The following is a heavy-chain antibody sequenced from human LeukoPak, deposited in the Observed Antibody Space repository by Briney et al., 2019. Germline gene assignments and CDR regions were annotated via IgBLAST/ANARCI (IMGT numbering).Heavy chain of an antibody. CDR3: ATDIRSSPLGF. V-gene: IGHV3-66*01. CDR2: IYAGGST. D-gene: IGHD3-9*01. Sequence: GGSLRLSCAVSGFRVTNDYMNWVRQAPGKGLRWVSIIYAGGSTYYADSVKGRFTISRDSSNNTLFLQMSNLRADDSGLYYCATDIRSSPLGFWGHGTLVTVSS. J-gene: IGHJ4*01. CDR1: GFRVTNDY.